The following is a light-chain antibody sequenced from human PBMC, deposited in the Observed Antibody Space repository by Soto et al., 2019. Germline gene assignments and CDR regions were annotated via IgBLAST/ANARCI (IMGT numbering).Light chain of an antibody. CDR2: AAS. Sequence: DIQMTQSPSSVSASVGDRVTMTCRASHGISSWLVWYQQKPGKAPKLLLYAASSLQSGVPSRFSGSGSGTDFTLTISSLQPEDFATYYCQQANSFPWTFGQGTKVEIK. V-gene: IGKV1-12*01. CDR1: HGISSW. CDR3: QQANSFPWT. J-gene: IGKJ1*01.